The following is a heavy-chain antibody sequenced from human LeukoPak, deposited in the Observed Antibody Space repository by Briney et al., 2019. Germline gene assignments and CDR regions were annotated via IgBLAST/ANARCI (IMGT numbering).Heavy chain of an antibody. D-gene: IGHD5-18*01. CDR3: ARDLYLEALWSYSFDP. J-gene: IGHJ5*02. CDR2: IYYSGST. V-gene: IGHV4-39*07. Sequence: SETLSLTCTVSGGSISSSSYYWGWIRQPPGQGLEWIGSIYYSGSTYYNPSPKSRVTISVDTSKNQFSLKLSSVTAADTAVYYCARDLYLEALWSYSFDPWGQGTLVTVSS. CDR1: GGSISSSSYY.